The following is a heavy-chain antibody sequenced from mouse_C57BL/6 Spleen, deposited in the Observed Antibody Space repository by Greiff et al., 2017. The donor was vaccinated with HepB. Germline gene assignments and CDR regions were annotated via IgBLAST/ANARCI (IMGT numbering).Heavy chain of an antibody. D-gene: IGHD1-1*01. CDR1: GYSFTGYY. V-gene: IGHV1-42*01. CDR3: ATYYYGSSHWYFDV. Sequence: VQLQQSGPELVKPGASVKMSCKASGYSFTGYYMNWVKQSPEKSLEWIGEINPSTGGTTYNQKFKAKATLTVDKSSSTAYMQLKSLTSEDSAVYYCATYYYGSSHWYFDVWGTGTTVTVSS. CDR2: INPSTGGT. J-gene: IGHJ1*03.